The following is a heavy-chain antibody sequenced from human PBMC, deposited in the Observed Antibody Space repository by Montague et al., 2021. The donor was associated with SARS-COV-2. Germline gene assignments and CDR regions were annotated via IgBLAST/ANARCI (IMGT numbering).Heavy chain of an antibody. J-gene: IGHJ4*02. CDR2: IYYSGTT. CDR3: ARGMIRGVTTPFDY. V-gene: IGHV4-39*02. D-gene: IGHD3-10*01. Sequence: ETLSLTCSVSSGSIISSGYYWGWIRQPPGKELEWIGNIYYSGTTXYNPSLQSRGTISVDTSKNHLSLRLSSVTAADTAVYFCARGMIRGVTTPFDYWGQGSQVTVSS. CDR1: SGSIISSGYY.